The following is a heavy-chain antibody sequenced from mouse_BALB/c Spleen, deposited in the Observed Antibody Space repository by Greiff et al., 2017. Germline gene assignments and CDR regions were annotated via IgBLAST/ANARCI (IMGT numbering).Heavy chain of an antibody. V-gene: IGHV5-6-3*01. CDR3: ARDSPYYGNYGRYFDV. D-gene: IGHD2-10*01. Sequence: DVKLVESGGGLVQPGGSLKLSCAASGFTFSSYGMSWVRQTPDKRLELVATINSNGGSTYYPDSVKGRFTISRDNAKNTLYLQMSSLKSEDTAMYYCARDSPYYGNYGRYFDVWGAGTTVTVSS. J-gene: IGHJ1*01. CDR2: INSNGGST. CDR1: GFTFSSYG.